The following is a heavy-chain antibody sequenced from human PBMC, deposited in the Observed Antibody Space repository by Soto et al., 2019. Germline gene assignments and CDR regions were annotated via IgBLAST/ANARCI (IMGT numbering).Heavy chain of an antibody. Sequence: QVQLVESGGGVVQPGRSLRLSCAASGFTFIAYSMHWVRQAPGKGLEWLAVISFDGREKHYADSVKGRCTISRDNSNNTLYLQMNSLRDDDTAIYYCARDPTSCSGGRCNSVGWFDPWGQGTLVIVSS. CDR3: ARDPTSCSGGRCNSVGWFDP. CDR1: GFTFIAYS. J-gene: IGHJ5*02. D-gene: IGHD2-15*01. V-gene: IGHV3-30*04. CDR2: ISFDGREK.